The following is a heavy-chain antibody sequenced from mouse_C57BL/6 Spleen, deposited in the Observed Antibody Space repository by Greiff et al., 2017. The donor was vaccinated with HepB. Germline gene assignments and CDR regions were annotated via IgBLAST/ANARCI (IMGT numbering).Heavy chain of an antibody. Sequence: DVQLQESGGGLVKPGGSLKLSCAASGFTFSDYGMHWVRQAPEKGLEWVAYISSGSSTIYYADTVKGRFTISRDNAKNTLFLQMTSLRSEDTAMYYCATYYGSSYDAMDYWGQGTSVTVSS. CDR1: GFTFSDYG. V-gene: IGHV5-17*01. CDR2: ISSGSSTI. D-gene: IGHD1-1*01. CDR3: ATYYGSSYDAMDY. J-gene: IGHJ4*01.